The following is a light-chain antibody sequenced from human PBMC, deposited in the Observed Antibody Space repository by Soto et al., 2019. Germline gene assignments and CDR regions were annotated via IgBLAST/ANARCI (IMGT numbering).Light chain of an antibody. CDR2: GAS. V-gene: IGKV3-20*01. Sequence: EIVATQSPGTLSLSPGESATLSCRASQSVSSNYLAWYQQKPGQAPRLLIFGASSRATGIPDRFSGSGSGTDFTLTISRLEPEDVAVYYCQQYGSSPWTFGQGTKVEIK. J-gene: IGKJ1*01. CDR1: QSVSSNY. CDR3: QQYGSSPWT.